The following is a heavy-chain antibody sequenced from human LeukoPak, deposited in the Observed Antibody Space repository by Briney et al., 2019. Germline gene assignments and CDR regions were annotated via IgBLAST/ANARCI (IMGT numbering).Heavy chain of an antibody. J-gene: IGHJ4*02. CDR3: ARKVRGVIGFDY. CDR1: GFTFSSYE. V-gene: IGHV3-48*03. D-gene: IGHD3-10*01. CDR2: ISSSGSTI. Sequence: GGSLRLSCAASGFTFSSYEMNWVRQAPGKGLEWVSYISSSGSTIYYADSVKGRFTISRDNAKNSLYLQMNSLRAEDTAVYYYARKVRGVIGFDYWGQGTLVTVSS.